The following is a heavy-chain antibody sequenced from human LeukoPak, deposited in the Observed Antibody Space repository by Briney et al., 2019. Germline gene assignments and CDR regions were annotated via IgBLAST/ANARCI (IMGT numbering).Heavy chain of an antibody. CDR2: IYTSGST. D-gene: IGHD1-26*01. J-gene: IGHJ3*02. Sequence: PSETLSLTCTVSGGSISSGSYYWSWIRQPAGKGLEWIGCIYTSGSTNYNPSLKSRVTISVDTSKNQFSLKLSSVTAADTAVYYCARESAYRHTDAFDIWGQGTMVTVSS. V-gene: IGHV4-61*02. CDR1: GGSISSGSYY. CDR3: ARESAYRHTDAFDI.